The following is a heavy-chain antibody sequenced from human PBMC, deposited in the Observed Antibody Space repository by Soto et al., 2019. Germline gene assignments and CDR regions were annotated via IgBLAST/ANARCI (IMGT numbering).Heavy chain of an antibody. CDR2: IYYSGST. J-gene: IGHJ6*03. D-gene: IGHD4-17*01. CDR1: GGSISSSSYY. CDR3: ASLYGDYVSYYYMDV. V-gene: IGHV4-39*01. Sequence: SETLSLTCTVSGGSISSSSYYWGWIRQPPGKGLEWIGSIYYSGSTYYNPSLKSRVTISVDTSKNQFSLKLSSVTAADTAVYYCASLYGDYVSYYYMDVWGKGTTVTVSS.